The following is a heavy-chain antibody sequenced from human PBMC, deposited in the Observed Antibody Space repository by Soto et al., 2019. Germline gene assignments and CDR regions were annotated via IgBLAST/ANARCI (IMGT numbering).Heavy chain of an antibody. V-gene: IGHV3-48*01. CDR1: GFTFSSYS. Sequence: GGSLRLSCAASGFTFSSYSMNWVRQAPGKGLEWVSYISSSSSTIYYADSVKGRFTISRDNAKNSLYLQMNSLRAEDTAVYYCAKDRQQPTKYYFDYWGQGTLVTVSS. CDR2: ISSSSSTI. D-gene: IGHD6-13*01. J-gene: IGHJ4*02. CDR3: AKDRQQPTKYYFDY.